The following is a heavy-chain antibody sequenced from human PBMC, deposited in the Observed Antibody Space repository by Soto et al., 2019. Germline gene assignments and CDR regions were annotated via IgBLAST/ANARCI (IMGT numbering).Heavy chain of an antibody. D-gene: IGHD2-21*02. Sequence: QVTLKESGPVLVKPTETLTLTCTVSGFSLSNARMGVSWIRQPPGKALEWLAHIFSNDEKSYSTSLKSRLTISKDTSKSPVVLTMTNMDPVDTATYYCARMESDCGGDCYPIFPDYWYFDLWGRGTLVTVSS. CDR3: ARMESDCGGDCYPIFPDYWYFDL. CDR2: IFSNDEK. CDR1: GFSLSNARMG. J-gene: IGHJ2*01. V-gene: IGHV2-26*01.